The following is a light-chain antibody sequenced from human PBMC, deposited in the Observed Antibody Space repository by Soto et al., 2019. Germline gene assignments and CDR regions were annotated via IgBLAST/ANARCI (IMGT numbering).Light chain of an antibody. CDR3: QQYDHWRT. CDR2: HTS. V-gene: IGKV3-15*01. CDR1: QSVSGN. Sequence: EIVMPQSPATLSVSPGERATLSCRASQSVSGNLAWYQQKRGQAPRLLIYHTSTRASGVPARCSGSGSGTEFSLTISSLQSEDFAVYFCQQYDHWRTFGQGTKLEIK. J-gene: IGKJ2*01.